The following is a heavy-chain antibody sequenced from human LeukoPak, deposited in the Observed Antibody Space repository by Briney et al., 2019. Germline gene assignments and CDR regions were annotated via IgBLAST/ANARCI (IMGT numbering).Heavy chain of an antibody. CDR1: GFTVSSNY. V-gene: IGHV4-39*07. J-gene: IGHJ3*02. CDR3: AGSAAGTDAFDI. D-gene: IGHD6-13*01. CDR2: IYYSGST. Sequence: PGGSLRLSCAASGFTVSSNYMSWVRQAPGKGLEWIGSIYYSGSTYYNPSLKSRVTISVDTSKNQFSLKLSSVTAADTAVYYCAGSAAGTDAFDIWGQGTMVTVSS.